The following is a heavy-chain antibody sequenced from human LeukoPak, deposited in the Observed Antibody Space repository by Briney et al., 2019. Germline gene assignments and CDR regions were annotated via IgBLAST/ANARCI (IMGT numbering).Heavy chain of an antibody. CDR1: GYTLTEFS. J-gene: IGHJ5*02. CDR3: ATAIEWSSDYYQGWFDP. D-gene: IGHD3-22*01. Sequence: ASVKVSSKISGYTLTEFSMHWVRQAPGKGLEWMGGFDPEDGETIYAQKFQGRVTMTEDTSTDTAYMELSSLRSEDTAVYYCATAIEWSSDYYQGWFDPWGQGTLVTVSS. CDR2: FDPEDGET. V-gene: IGHV1-24*01.